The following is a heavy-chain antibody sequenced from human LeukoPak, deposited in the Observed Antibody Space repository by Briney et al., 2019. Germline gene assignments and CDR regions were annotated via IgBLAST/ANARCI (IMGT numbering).Heavy chain of an antibody. D-gene: IGHD4-17*01. CDR1: GVTFSCYA. V-gene: IGHV1-69*01. CDR3: ARDYGVYNAFDI. J-gene: IGHJ3*02. CDR2: IIPIFATA. Sequence: SSVKVSCKASGVTFSCYAISWVRQAPGEGLEWMGGIIPIFATANYAQKFQGRVTITADESTSTAYMELSSLRSEDTAVYYCARDYGVYNAFDIWGQGTMVTVSS.